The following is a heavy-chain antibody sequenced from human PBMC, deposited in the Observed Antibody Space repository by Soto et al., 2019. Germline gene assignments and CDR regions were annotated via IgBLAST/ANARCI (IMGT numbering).Heavy chain of an antibody. CDR3: ARGPGYSYGYDYYYHGMDV. CDR2: IYYSGST. D-gene: IGHD5-18*01. V-gene: IGHV4-59*01. J-gene: IGHJ6*02. CDR1: GGSISSYY. Sequence: PSETLSLTCTVSGGSISSYYWSWIRQPPGKGLEWIGYIYYSGSTNYNPSLKSRVTISVDTSKNQFSLKLTSVTAADTAVYYCARGPGYSYGYDYYYHGMDVWGQGTTVTVSS.